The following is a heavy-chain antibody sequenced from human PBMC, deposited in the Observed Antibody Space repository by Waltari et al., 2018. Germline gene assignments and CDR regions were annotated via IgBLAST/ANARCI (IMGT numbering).Heavy chain of an antibody. D-gene: IGHD6-13*01. J-gene: IGHJ4*02. V-gene: IGHV3-43*01. Sequence: EVQLVESGGVVVRPGGSLRLSCAASGFTLDDYTMQWVRQAPGKGLEWVSLISWDGGSTYYADSVKGRFTISRDNSKNSLYLQMNSLRTEDTALYYCAKGYSSNIHLDYWGQGTLVTVSS. CDR3: AKGYSSNIHLDY. CDR1: GFTLDDYT. CDR2: ISWDGGST.